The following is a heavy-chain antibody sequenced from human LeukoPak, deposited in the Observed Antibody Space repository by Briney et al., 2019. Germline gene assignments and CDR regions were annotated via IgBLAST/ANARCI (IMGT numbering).Heavy chain of an antibody. V-gene: IGHV3-74*01. CDR2: INGDGSST. CDR3: ARDGLPAARDI. J-gene: IGHJ3*02. D-gene: IGHD6-6*01. CDR1: GFIFSQFW. Sequence: PGGFLRLSCAGSGFIFSQFWMQWVRQVPGKGLVWVSRINGDGSSTNYADSVKGRFTISRDNAKNTLYLQMNSLRAEDTAVYYCARDGLPAARDIWGQGTMVTVSS.